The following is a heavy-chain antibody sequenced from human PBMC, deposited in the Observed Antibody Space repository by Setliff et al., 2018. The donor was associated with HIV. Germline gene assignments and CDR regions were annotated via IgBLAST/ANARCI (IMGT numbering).Heavy chain of an antibody. V-gene: IGHV3-49*04. CDR2: IRSKAYGGTT. Sequence: GGSLRLSCTASGFSFGDFALNWVRQAPGKGLEWIGFIRSKAYGGTTEYAASVKGRFTISRDDSKNSAYLQMNSLKTEDTAVYYCTRVIGIVVVITIDVWGKGTTVTVS. CDR3: TRVIGIVVVITIDV. CDR1: GFSFGDFA. J-gene: IGHJ6*04. D-gene: IGHD3-22*01.